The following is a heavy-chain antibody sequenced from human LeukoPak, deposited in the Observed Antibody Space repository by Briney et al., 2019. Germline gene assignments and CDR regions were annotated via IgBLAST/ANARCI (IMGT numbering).Heavy chain of an antibody. D-gene: IGHD6-6*01. CDR1: GFTFSSYA. CDR3: AKGARSSSSSLVDY. CDR2: ISSGGGTT. V-gene: IGHV3-23*01. Sequence: GGSLRLSCAASGFTFSSYAMSWVRQAPGKGLEWVSAISSGGGTTYYADSVKGRFTISRDNSKNTLYLEMNSLRAEDTAVYYCAKGARSSSSSLVDYWGQGTLVAVSS. J-gene: IGHJ4*02.